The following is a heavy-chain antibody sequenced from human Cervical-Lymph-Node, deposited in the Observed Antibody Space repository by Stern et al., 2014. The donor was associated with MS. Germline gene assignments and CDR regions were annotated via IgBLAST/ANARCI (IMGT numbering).Heavy chain of an antibody. CDR2: IDPNSGGI. J-gene: IGHJ4*02. Sequence: VQLVESGAEVKKPGASVKVSCKASGYTFTGYYMHWVRQAPGQGLEWMGWIDPNSGGITYAQKFKGRVTMTGDTSISTAYMELSSLRPDDTAVYYCARDLKGDSGLGNYWGQGTLVTVSS. V-gene: IGHV1-2*02. CDR3: ARDLKGDSGLGNY. CDR1: GYTFTGYY. D-gene: IGHD2-21*02.